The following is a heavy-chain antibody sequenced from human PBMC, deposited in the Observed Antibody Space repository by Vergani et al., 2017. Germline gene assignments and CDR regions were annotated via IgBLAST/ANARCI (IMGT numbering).Heavy chain of an antibody. CDR3: ARGDYGILTGYRY. J-gene: IGHJ4*02. CDR2: FDPEDGER. D-gene: IGHD3-9*01. CDR1: GYTLSKLS. Sequence: QVQLLQSGAEVKKPGASVKVSCKVAGYTLSKLSIHWVRQAPGKGLEWMGGFDPEDGERVYAQKFQGRITMTRDTSTSTVYMELSSLRSEDTAIYYCARGDYGILTGYRYWGQGTLVTVSA. V-gene: IGHV1-24*01.